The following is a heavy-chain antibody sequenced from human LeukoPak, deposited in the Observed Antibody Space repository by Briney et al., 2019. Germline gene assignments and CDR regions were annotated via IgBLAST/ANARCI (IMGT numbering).Heavy chain of an antibody. CDR1: GYSIRSNNW. CDR3: ARVRVVPSNWFDP. D-gene: IGHD2-15*01. V-gene: IGHV4-28*05. CDR2: IYYSGSI. J-gene: IGHJ5*02. Sequence: SDTLSLTCAVSGYSIRSNNWWGWIRQPPGKGLEWIGYIYYSGSIYYNPSLNSRVSMSVDTSKNQFSLKLNSVTAVDTAVYYCARVRVVPSNWFDPWGQGTLVTVSS.